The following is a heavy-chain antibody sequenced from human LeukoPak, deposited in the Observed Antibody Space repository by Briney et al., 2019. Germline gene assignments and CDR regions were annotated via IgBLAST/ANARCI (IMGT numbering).Heavy chain of an antibody. J-gene: IGHJ4*02. V-gene: IGHV3-23*01. CDR2: ISGSGGST. CDR3: AKDLLPMVRGVIITGGFDY. CDR1: GFTFSSYA. D-gene: IGHD3-10*01. Sequence: GGSLRLSCAASGFTFSSYAMSWVRQAPGKGLEWVSAISGSGGSTYYADSVKGRFTISRDNSKNTLYLQMNSLRAEDTAVYYCAKDLLPMVRGVIITGGFDYWGQGTLVTVSS.